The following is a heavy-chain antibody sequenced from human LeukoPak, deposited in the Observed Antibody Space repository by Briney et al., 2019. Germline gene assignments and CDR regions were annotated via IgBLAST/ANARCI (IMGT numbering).Heavy chain of an antibody. D-gene: IGHD6-13*01. CDR1: GFTFSDYY. J-gene: IGHJ4*02. CDR2: ISGSGGST. CDR3: AKDLGSWVFDY. Sequence: GGSLRLSCAASGFTFSDYYVSWVRQAPGKGLEWVSAISGSGGSTYYADSVKGRFTISRDNSKNTLYLQMNSLRAEDTAVYYCAKDLGSWVFDYWGQGTLVTVSS. V-gene: IGHV3-23*01.